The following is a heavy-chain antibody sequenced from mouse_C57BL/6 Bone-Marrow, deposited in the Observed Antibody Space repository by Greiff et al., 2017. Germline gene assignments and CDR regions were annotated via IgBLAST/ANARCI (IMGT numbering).Heavy chain of an antibody. Sequence: VQLQQSVAELVRPGASVKLSCTASGFNIKNTYMPWVKQRPEQGLEWIGRIDPANGNTKYAPKFQGTATITADTSSNTAYLQRSSLTSEDTAIYYCAREGAYGSSYGYFDVWGTGTTVTVSS. J-gene: IGHJ1*03. CDR2: IDPANGNT. CDR3: AREGAYGSSYGYFDV. V-gene: IGHV14-3*01. CDR1: GFNIKNTY. D-gene: IGHD1-1*01.